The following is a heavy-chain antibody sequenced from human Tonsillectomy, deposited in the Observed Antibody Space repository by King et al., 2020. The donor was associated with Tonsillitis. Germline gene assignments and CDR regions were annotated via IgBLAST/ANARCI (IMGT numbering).Heavy chain of an antibody. V-gene: IGHV3-30*02. D-gene: IGHD1-26*01. J-gene: IGHJ4*02. CDR2: VRFDGSDR. CDR1: GFTFNTYA. Sequence: HVQLVESGGGVVQPGGSLTLSCAASGFTFNTYAMHWVRQAPGKGLEWVAYVRFDGSDRCYVDSVRGRFTIYRDNSQNTLFLHMTSLRREDSAIYYCASVASLPTWDDYWGQGTRVTVSP. CDR3: ASVASLPTWDDY.